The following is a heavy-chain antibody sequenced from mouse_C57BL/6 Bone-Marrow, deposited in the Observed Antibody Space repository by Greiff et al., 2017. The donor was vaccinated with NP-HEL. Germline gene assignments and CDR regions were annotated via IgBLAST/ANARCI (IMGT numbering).Heavy chain of an antibody. V-gene: IGHV1S132*01. Sequence: VQLVESGAELVRPGTSVKLSCKTSGYIFTSYWIHWVKQRSGQGLECIARIYPGTGSTYYNEKFKGKATLTADKSSSTAYMQLSSLRSEDSAVYVCAREEITTYAMDYWGREASATVAS. CDR1: GYIFTSYW. D-gene: IGHD1-1*01. CDR2: IYPGTGST. CDR3: AREEITTYAMDY. J-gene: IGHJ4*01.